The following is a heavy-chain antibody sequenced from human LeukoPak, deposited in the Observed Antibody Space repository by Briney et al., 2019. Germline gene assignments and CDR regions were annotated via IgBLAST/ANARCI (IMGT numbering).Heavy chain of an antibody. CDR1: GGSISSYY. D-gene: IGHD6-13*01. J-gene: IGHJ6*03. V-gene: IGHV4-4*09. CDR2: IYTSGST. Sequence: SETLSLTCTVSGGSISSYYWSWIRQPPGKGLEWIGYIYTSGSTNYNPSLKSRVTISVDTSKNQFSLKLSSVTAADTAVYYCARGARLAAAGTTPDYYYYYYMDVWGKGTTVTVSS. CDR3: ARGARLAAAGTTPDYYYYYYMDV.